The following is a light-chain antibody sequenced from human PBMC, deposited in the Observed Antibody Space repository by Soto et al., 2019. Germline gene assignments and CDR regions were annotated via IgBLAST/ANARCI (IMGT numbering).Light chain of an antibody. CDR3: QQYGSSLIT. CDR1: QSVSSY. J-gene: IGKJ5*01. CDR2: GAS. V-gene: IGKV3-20*01. Sequence: EIVLTQSPATLSLSPGERATLSCRASQSVSSYLAWYQQKPGQAPRLLIYGASSRATGIPDRFSGRGSGTDFTLTISRLEPEDFAVYYCQQYGSSLITAGQGTRLEIK.